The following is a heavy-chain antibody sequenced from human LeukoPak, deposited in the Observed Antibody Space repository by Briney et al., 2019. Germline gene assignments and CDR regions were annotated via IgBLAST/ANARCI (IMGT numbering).Heavy chain of an antibody. D-gene: IGHD3-10*01. CDR1: GFTFSSYG. J-gene: IGHJ4*02. Sequence: GRSLRLSRAASGFTFSSYGMHWVRQAPGKGLEWVAVISYDGSNKYYADSVKGRFTISRDNSKNTLYLQMNSLRAEDTAVYYCAKEAHGSGSYPVFDYWGQGTLVTVSS. CDR3: AKEAHGSGSYPVFDY. CDR2: ISYDGSNK. V-gene: IGHV3-30*18.